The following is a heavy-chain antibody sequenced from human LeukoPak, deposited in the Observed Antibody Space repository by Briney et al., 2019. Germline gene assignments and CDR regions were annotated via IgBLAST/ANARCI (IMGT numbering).Heavy chain of an antibody. CDR3: ASGKYGLRSWFDP. CDR2: IIPIFGTA. Sequence: SVKVSCKASGGTFNRYAVTWVRQSPGQGLEWLGGIIPIFGTANYAQKFQGRVTITTDESTNTAYMELTSLTSEDTAVYYCASGKYGLRSWFDPWGQGTLVNVSP. J-gene: IGHJ5*02. V-gene: IGHV1-69*05. CDR1: GGTFNRYA. D-gene: IGHD4-17*01.